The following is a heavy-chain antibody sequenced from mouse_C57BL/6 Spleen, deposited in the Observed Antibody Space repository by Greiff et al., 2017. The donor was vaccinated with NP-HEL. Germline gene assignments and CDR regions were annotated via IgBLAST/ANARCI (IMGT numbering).Heavy chain of an antibody. CDR2: IRSKSNNYAT. J-gene: IGHJ1*03. CDR1: GFSFNTYA. Sequence: EVKLVESGGGLVQPKGSLKLSCAASGFSFNTYAMNWVRQAPGKGLEWVARIRSKSNNYATYYADSVKDRFTISRDESESMLYLQMNNLKTDDTAMYYCVCGDWYFDVWGTGTTVTVSS. CDR3: VCGDWYFDV. V-gene: IGHV10-1*01.